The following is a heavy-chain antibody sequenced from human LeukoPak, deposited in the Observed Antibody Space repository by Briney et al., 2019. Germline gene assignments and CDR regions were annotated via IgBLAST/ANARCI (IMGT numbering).Heavy chain of an antibody. Sequence: SETLSLTCTVSGASIQTNFWSWLRQPPGKGLEWIGYIHHSGNTNYNPSLRSRVTILIDTPTKQFSLRLTSVTAADTALYYCARADLYDTSLFFDYWGQGILVTVSS. CDR3: ARADLYDTSLFFDY. D-gene: IGHD3-16*01. V-gene: IGHV4-59*01. CDR2: IHHSGNT. J-gene: IGHJ4*02. CDR1: GASIQTNF.